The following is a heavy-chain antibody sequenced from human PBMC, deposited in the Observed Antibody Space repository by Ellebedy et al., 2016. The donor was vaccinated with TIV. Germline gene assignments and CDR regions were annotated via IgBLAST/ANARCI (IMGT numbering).Heavy chain of an antibody. Sequence: ASVKVSCKASGFTFNSYGFSWVRQAPGQGLEWMGWISAYTGDTEYAQKFQGRVTMTTDTSTSTAHMELRSLRSDDTAVYYCTRDMVQGVVSIYVWFDTWGQGTLVTVSS. D-gene: IGHD3-10*01. CDR3: TRDMVQGVVSIYVWFDT. J-gene: IGHJ5*02. CDR1: GFTFNSYG. CDR2: ISAYTGDT. V-gene: IGHV1-18*01.